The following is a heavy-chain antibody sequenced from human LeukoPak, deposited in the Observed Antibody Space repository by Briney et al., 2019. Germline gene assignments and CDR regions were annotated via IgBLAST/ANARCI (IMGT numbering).Heavy chain of an antibody. CDR2: ISAYNGNT. D-gene: IGHD3-3*01. CDR3: ARDSPPGGYDFWSGYYNWFDP. J-gene: IGHJ5*02. CDR1: GYNFTSYG. Sequence: ASVKISCKASGYNFTSYGISWVGRATGQGLEWMGWISAYNGNTNYTKTPQGRVTMTTDTLTSTAHIELRSLRSDDTAVYYCARDSPPGGYDFWSGYYNWFDPWGQGTLVTVSS. V-gene: IGHV1-18*01.